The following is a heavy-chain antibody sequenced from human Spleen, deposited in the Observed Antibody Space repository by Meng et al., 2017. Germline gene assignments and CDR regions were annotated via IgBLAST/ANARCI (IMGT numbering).Heavy chain of an antibody. V-gene: IGHV4-34*01. CDR2: INHSGST. J-gene: IGHJ4*02. D-gene: IGHD3-22*01. Sequence: SETLSLTCAVYGGSFSGYYWSWIRQPPGKGREWIGEINHSGSTNYNPSLKSRVTISVDTSKNQSSLKLSSVTAADTAVYSCARGTSSGYSGCDYWGQGTLVTVSS. CDR1: GGSFSGYY. CDR3: ARGTSSGYSGCDY.